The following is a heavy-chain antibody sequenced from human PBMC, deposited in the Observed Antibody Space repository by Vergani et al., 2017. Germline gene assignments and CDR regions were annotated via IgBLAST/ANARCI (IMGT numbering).Heavy chain of an antibody. J-gene: IGHJ4*02. D-gene: IGHD1-14*01. CDR2: MNPNSGNT. V-gene: IGHV1-8*02. CDR3: ARGLGIRP. CDR1: SYTFQTYG. Sequence: QVQLVQSGAELKKPGASVSVSCKGSSYTFQTYGISWVRQAPGKGLEWMGWMNPNSGNTGYAQKFQGRVTMTRNTSISTAYMELSSLRSEDTAVYYCARGLGIRPWGQGTLVTVSS.